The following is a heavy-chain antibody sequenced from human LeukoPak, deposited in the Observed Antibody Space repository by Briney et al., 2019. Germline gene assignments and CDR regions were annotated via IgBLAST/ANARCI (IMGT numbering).Heavy chain of an antibody. Sequence: GGSLRLSCAASGFTFSNAYMSWVCQAPGKGLEWVGRIKSKAHGGTTEYAAPVKGRFTISRDDSKNTLFLQMNSLQTEDAALYYCATYSSSYYYIVYWGQGTPVTVSS. CDR1: GFTFSNAY. CDR3: ATYSSSYYYIVY. V-gene: IGHV3-15*01. J-gene: IGHJ4*02. D-gene: IGHD6-13*01. CDR2: IKSKAHGGTT.